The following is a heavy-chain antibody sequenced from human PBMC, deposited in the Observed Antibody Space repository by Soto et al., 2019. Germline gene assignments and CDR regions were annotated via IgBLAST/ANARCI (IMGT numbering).Heavy chain of an antibody. CDR1: GFTFSSYG. CDR3: ARGLKGYCSSTSCSHFDY. Sequence: GGSLRLSCAASGFTFSSYGMHWVRQAPGKGLEWVAVIWYDRSNKYYADSVKGRFTISRDNSKNTLYLQMNSLRAEDTAVYYCARGLKGYCSSTSCSHFDYWGQGTLVTVSS. J-gene: IGHJ4*02. V-gene: IGHV3-33*01. CDR2: IWYDRSNK. D-gene: IGHD2-2*01.